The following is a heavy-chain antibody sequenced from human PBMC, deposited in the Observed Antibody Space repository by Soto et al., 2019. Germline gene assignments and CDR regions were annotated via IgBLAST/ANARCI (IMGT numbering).Heavy chain of an antibody. J-gene: IGHJ4*02. Sequence: QSQTLSLTCGISGDSVSSNSAVWNWIRQSPSRGLEWLGRTYYRSKWYYEYAVSVKSRISINPDTSENHFSLQLTSVTPEDTAVYYCVKFGSGWTDEYWGQGTLVTVSS. CDR3: VKFGSGWTDEY. D-gene: IGHD6-19*01. CDR2: TYYRSKWYY. CDR1: GDSVSSNSAV. V-gene: IGHV6-1*01.